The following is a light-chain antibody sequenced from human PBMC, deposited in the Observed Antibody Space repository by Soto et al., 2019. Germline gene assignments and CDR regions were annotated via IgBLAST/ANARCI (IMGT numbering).Light chain of an antibody. J-gene: IGLJ1*01. Sequence: QSVLTQPASVSGSPGQSITISCTVTSSDVGGYNYVSWYQQYPGKAPKLMIYEVSNRPSGVSNRFSASKSGNTASLTISGLQAEDEADYYCSSYTSSSTRVFGTGTKVTVL. CDR3: SSYTSSSTRV. V-gene: IGLV2-14*01. CDR2: EVS. CDR1: SSDVGGYNY.